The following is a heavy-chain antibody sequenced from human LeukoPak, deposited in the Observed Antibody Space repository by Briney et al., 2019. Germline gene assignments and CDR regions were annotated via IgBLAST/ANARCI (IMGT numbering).Heavy chain of an antibody. Sequence: GGSLRLSCAASGFSFTNYWMSWVRQAPGKGLEWVANVKEDGTTEQYVDSVKGRFTVSRDNAKNSLYLQMDSLRAEDTAVYYCVSQEVVPHWGQGTLVSVSS. CDR2: VKEDGTTE. V-gene: IGHV3-7*01. D-gene: IGHD2-15*01. CDR3: VSQEVVPH. CDR1: GFSFTNYW. J-gene: IGHJ4*02.